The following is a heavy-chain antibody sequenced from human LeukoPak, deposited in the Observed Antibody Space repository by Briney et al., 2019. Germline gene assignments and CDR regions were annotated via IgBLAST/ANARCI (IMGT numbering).Heavy chain of an antibody. Sequence: SGTLSLTCAVSGGSISSSNWWSWVRQPPGKGLEWIGEIYHSGSTNYNPSLKSRVTISVDTSKNQFSLKLSSVTAADTAVYYCARQEYYDSSGYYGFDYWGQGTLVTASS. V-gene: IGHV4-4*02. CDR2: IYHSGST. J-gene: IGHJ4*02. CDR3: ARQEYYDSSGYYGFDY. D-gene: IGHD3-22*01. CDR1: GGSISSSNW.